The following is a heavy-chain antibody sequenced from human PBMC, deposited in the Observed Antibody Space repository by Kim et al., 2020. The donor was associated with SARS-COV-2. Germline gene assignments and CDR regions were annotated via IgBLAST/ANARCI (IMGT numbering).Heavy chain of an antibody. V-gene: IGHV3-30*04. CDR3: ARDRIAARLRYFDL. J-gene: IGHJ2*01. CDR2: ISYDGSNK. Sequence: SLRLSCAASGFTFSSYAMHWVRQAPGKGLEWVAVISYDGSNKYYADSVKGRFTISRDNSKNTLYLQMNSLRAEDTAVYYCARDRIAARLRYFDLWGRG. CDR1: GFTFSSYA. D-gene: IGHD6-6*01.